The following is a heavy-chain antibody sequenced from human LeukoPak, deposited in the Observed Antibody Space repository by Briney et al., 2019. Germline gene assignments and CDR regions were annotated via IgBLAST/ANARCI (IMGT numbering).Heavy chain of an antibody. J-gene: IGHJ6*03. CDR3: ARGVRGAKYYYYYMDI. CDR2: INPNSGGT. CDR1: GYTFTGYY. Sequence: ASVKVSCKASGYTFTGYYMHWVRQAPGQGLEWMGWINPNSGGTNYAQKFQGRVTMTRDTSISTAYMELSRLRSDDTAVYYCARGVRGAKYYYYYMDIWGKGTTVTVSS. V-gene: IGHV1-2*02. D-gene: IGHD3-10*01.